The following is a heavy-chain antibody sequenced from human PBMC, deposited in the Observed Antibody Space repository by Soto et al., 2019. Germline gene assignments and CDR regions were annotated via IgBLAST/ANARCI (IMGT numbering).Heavy chain of an antibody. V-gene: IGHV3-33*01. CDR1: GFTFSSYD. CDR2: IWYAGSNK. CDR3: ASDRVDYSRRGTSWLHP. J-gene: IGHJ5*02. D-gene: IGHD3-10*01. Sequence: QVQLVESGGGVVQPGRSLRLSCAASGFTFSSYDMHWIRQAPGKGLEWVAVIWYAGSNKYYADSVKGRFTISRDNSKNTLYLQRNRLRAEDTDVYYCASDRVDYSRRGTSWLHPLGQGTLGNVFS.